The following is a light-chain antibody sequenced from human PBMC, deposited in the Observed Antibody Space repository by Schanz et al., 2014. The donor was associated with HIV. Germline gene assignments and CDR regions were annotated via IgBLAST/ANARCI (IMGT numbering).Light chain of an antibody. Sequence: QSALTQPASVSGSPGQSISISCTGTSGDVGSYNYVSWYQQHPDKAPKLMIYDVSDRPSGVSNRFSGSKSGNTASLTISGLQAEDEADYYCSSYTSSSTWVFGGGTKLTVL. V-gene: IGLV2-14*03. CDR2: DVS. J-gene: IGLJ3*02. CDR3: SSYTSSSTWV. CDR1: SGDVGSYNY.